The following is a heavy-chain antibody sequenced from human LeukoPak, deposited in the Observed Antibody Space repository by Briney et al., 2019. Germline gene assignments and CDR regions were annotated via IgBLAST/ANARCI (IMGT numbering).Heavy chain of an antibody. CDR1: GFTFSSYW. Sequence: GGSLRLSCAASGFTFSSYWMHWVRQAPGKGLEWVSGISWNSGSIGYVDSVKGRFTISRDNAKNSLYLQMNSLRAEDTALYYCAKGKGRGDGDYEWDYWGQGTLVTVSS. CDR3: AKGKGRGDGDYEWDY. CDR2: ISWNSGSI. J-gene: IGHJ4*02. V-gene: IGHV3-9*01. D-gene: IGHD4-17*01.